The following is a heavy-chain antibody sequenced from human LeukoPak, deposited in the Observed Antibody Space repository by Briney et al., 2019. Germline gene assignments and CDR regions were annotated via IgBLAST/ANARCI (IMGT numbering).Heavy chain of an antibody. CDR2: INAGNGNT. CDR3: AREGGLYGSGSYYSY. Sequence: GASVKVSCKASGYTFTSYAMHWVRQAPGQRLEWMGWINAGNGNTKYSQKFQGRVTITRDTSASTAYMELSSLRSEDTAVYYCAREGGLYGSGSYYSYWGQGTLVTVSS. V-gene: IGHV1-3*01. D-gene: IGHD3-10*01. J-gene: IGHJ4*02. CDR1: GYTFTSYA.